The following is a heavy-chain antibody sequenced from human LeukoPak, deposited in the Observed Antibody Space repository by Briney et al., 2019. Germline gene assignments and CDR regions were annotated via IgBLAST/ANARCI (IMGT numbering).Heavy chain of an antibody. Sequence: GGSLRLSCAASGFTFSSYWMSWVRQAPGKGLEWVANIKQDGSEKYYVDSVKGRFTISRDNAKNSLYLQMNSLRAEDTALYYCAKAPSDDWNDSYFDYWGQGTLVTVSS. J-gene: IGHJ4*02. V-gene: IGHV3-7*03. CDR3: AKAPSDDWNDSYFDY. D-gene: IGHD1-1*01. CDR2: IKQDGSEK. CDR1: GFTFSSYW.